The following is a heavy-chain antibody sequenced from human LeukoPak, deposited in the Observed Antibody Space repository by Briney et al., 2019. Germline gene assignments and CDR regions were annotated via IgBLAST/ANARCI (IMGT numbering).Heavy chain of an antibody. J-gene: IGHJ4*02. V-gene: IGHV3-15*01. Sequence: GGSLRLSCAASGFTFNSYWMHWVRQAPGKGLEWVGRIKSKPDGGTTDYAAPVKGRFTISRDDSKNTPYLQMNSLKTEDTAVYYCTTELSGDYFDYWGQGTLVTVSS. D-gene: IGHD3-10*01. CDR1: GFTFNSYW. CDR2: IKSKPDGGTT. CDR3: TTELSGDYFDY.